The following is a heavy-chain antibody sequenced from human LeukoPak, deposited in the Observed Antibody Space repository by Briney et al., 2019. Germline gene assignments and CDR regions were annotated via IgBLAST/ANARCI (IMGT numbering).Heavy chain of an antibody. CDR2: IYYSGST. CDR1: GGSMSSGDYY. J-gene: IGHJ4*02. D-gene: IGHD3-22*01. V-gene: IGHV4-30-4*01. Sequence: SQTLSLTCTVSGGSMSSGDYYWSWIRQPPGKGLEWIGYIYYSGSTYYNPSLKSRVTISVDTSKNQFSLKLSSVTAADTAVYYCARCGVISYYFDYWGQGTLVTVSS. CDR3: ARCGVISYYFDY.